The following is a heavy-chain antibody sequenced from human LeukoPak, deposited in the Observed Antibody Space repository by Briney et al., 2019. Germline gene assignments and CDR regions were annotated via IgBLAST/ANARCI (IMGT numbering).Heavy chain of an antibody. CDR1: GFTFSSYS. CDR2: ISTSSSTI. Sequence: GGSLRLSCAASGFTFSSYSMNWVRQAPGKGLEWVSYISTSSSTIYYADSVKGRFTISRDNSKNMLYLQMNSLRAEDTAVYYCASQYGSGSYFDYWGQGTLVTVSS. D-gene: IGHD3-10*01. J-gene: IGHJ4*02. CDR3: ASQYGSGSYFDY. V-gene: IGHV3-48*01.